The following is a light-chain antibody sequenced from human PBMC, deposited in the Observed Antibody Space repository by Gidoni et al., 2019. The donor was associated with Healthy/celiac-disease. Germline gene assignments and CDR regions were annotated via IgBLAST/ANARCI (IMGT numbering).Light chain of an antibody. J-gene: IGKJ1*01. CDR3: QQRSNWPWT. CDR1: QSVSSY. Sequence: EIVLTQSPATLSLSPGERATLSCRASQSVSSYLAWYQQKPGQAPRLLIYDASNRATGIPARFSGSGSGTDFTLTISSLEPEDFAVYCCQQRSNWPWTFXXXTKVEIK. V-gene: IGKV3-11*01. CDR2: DAS.